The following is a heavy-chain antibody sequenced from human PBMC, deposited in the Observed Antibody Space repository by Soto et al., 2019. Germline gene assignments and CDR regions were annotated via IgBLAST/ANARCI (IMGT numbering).Heavy chain of an antibody. J-gene: IGHJ2*01. V-gene: IGHV1-69*12. D-gene: IGHD2-15*01. CDR1: GGTFSSYA. Sequence: QVQLVQSGAEVKKPGSSVKVSCKASGGTFSSYAISWVRQAPGQGLEWMGGIIPIFGTANYAQKFQGRVTITAEXSXGXXYMELSSLSSEDTAVYYCARVVTVVKSFHYWYFDLWGRGTLVTVSS. CDR2: IIPIFGTA. CDR3: ARVVTVVKSFHYWYFDL.